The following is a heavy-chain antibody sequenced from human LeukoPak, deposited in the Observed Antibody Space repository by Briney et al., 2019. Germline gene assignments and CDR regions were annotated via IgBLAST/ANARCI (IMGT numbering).Heavy chain of an antibody. D-gene: IGHD1-7*01. CDR3: ARGGWGTAIDY. CDR2: ISGDGSRT. Sequence: GGSLRLSCAASGFTFFSYDMYWVRQAPGKGLVWVSYISGDGSRTTYADSVKGRFTISRDNAKNTLDLQMNSLRAEDTAVYYCARGGWGTAIDYWAQGTLVTVSS. V-gene: IGHV3-74*01. CDR1: GFTFFSYD. J-gene: IGHJ4*02.